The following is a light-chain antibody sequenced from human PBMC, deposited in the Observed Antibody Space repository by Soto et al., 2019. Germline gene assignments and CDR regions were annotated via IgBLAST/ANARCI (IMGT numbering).Light chain of an antibody. CDR1: QGISSA. CDR2: DAS. CDR3: QHFNSNPFP. V-gene: IGKV1-13*02. J-gene: IGKJ4*01. Sequence: AIQLTQSPSSLSASVGDRVTITCRASQGISSALAWYQQKPGKAPKLLIYDASSLESGVPSRFSGSGSGTDFTLTISSLQPEDFATYYVQHFNSNPFPFGGGTKVDIK.